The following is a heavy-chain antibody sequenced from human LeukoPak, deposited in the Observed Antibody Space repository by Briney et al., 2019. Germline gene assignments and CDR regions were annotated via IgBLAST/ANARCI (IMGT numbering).Heavy chain of an antibody. D-gene: IGHD2-2*01. V-gene: IGHV1-2*02. CDR2: INPNSGGT. CDR1: GYTFTGYY. Sequence: ASVKVACKASGYTFTGYYMHWVRQAPGQGLEWMGGINPNSGGTNYAQTFQGRVSMTRDTSITTAYMELSRLRSVDTSVYYCAREGIVVVPAGFDPWGQGTLVTVSS. J-gene: IGHJ5*02. CDR3: AREGIVVVPAGFDP.